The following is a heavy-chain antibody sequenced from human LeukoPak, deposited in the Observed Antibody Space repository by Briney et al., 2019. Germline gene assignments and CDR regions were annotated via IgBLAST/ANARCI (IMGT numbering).Heavy chain of an antibody. V-gene: IGHV3-30*03. CDR2: ISFDGSNK. J-gene: IGHJ4*02. CDR3: ARDLNLGTTDSY. CDR1: GFTFSAYG. Sequence: PGGSLRLSCAASGFTFSAYGIPWVRQAPGKGLEWVAVISFDGSNKNYADSVKGRFTISRDNSKNTLSLQMNSLRDDDTAVYYCARDLNLGTTDSYWGQGTLVTVSS. D-gene: IGHD4-11*01.